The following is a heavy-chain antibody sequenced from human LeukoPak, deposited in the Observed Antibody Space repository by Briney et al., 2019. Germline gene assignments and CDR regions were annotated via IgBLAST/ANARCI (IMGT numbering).Heavy chain of an antibody. J-gene: IGHJ3*02. CDR3: ARRVSSLDAFDI. CDR2: VYYDGNT. D-gene: IGHD2-15*01. Sequence: SETLSLTWTLSGRSISSINYYWGWIRRPPGKGLERIGNVYYDGNTHHIPSLKSRVTMSVDTSKNQLSLKLNSVTAADTAIYYCARRVSSLDAFDIWGQGTMVTVSS. CDR1: GRSISSINYY. V-gene: IGHV4-39*01.